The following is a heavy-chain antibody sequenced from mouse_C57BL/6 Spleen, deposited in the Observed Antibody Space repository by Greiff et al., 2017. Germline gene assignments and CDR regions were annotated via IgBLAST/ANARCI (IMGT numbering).Heavy chain of an antibody. Sequence: QVHVKQSGAELVKPGASVKLSCKASGYTFTSYWMHWVKQRPGQGLEWIGMIHPNSGSTNYNEKFKSKATLTVDKSSSTAYMQLSSLTSEDSAVYYCAREGSVFDYWGQGTTLTVSS. CDR1: GYTFTSYW. J-gene: IGHJ2*01. D-gene: IGHD1-1*01. CDR2: IHPNSGST. CDR3: AREGSVFDY. V-gene: IGHV1-64*01.